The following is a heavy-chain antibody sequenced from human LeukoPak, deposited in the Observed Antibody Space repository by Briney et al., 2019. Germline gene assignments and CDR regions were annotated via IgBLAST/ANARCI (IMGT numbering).Heavy chain of an antibody. V-gene: IGHV4-34*01. CDR2: INHSGST. D-gene: IGHD3-22*01. Sequence: SETLSLTCAVYGGSFSGYYWSWIRQPPGKGLEWIGEINHSGSTNYNPSLKSRVTISVDTSKNQFSLNLSSVTAADTAVYYCARGPPVGYYYDSSGYPGAKYYFDYWGQGTLVTVSS. CDR3: ARGPPVGYYYDSSGYPGAKYYFDY. J-gene: IGHJ4*02. CDR1: GGSFSGYY.